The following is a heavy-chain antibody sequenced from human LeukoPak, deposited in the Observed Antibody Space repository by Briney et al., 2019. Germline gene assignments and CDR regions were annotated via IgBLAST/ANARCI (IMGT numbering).Heavy chain of an antibody. CDR2: IYYSGST. D-gene: IGHD4-17*01. Sequence: SETLSLTCTVSGGSISSYYWSWIRQPPGKGLEWIGYIYYSGSTKYNPSLKSRVTISVDTSKNQFSLRLSSVTAADTAVYYCARGYGDYEVTDYWGQGTLVTVSS. J-gene: IGHJ4*02. CDR1: GGSISSYY. CDR3: ARGYGDYEVTDY. V-gene: IGHV4-59*01.